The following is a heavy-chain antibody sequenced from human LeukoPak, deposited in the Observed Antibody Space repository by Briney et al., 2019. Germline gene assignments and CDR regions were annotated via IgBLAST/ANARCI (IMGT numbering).Heavy chain of an antibody. CDR1: GGSISPFQ. D-gene: IGHD2-8*02. J-gene: IGHJ4*02. V-gene: IGHV4-4*07. CDR2: IRNTGSA. Sequence: PSETLSLTCPVSGGSISPFQWSWIRQSAGKRLEWIGLIRNTGSADYNPSLKSRVTLSIDTSKSQISLRLTSVTAADTAVYYCATGSYSGGFDKWGQGTLVIVSS. CDR3: ATGSYSGGFDK.